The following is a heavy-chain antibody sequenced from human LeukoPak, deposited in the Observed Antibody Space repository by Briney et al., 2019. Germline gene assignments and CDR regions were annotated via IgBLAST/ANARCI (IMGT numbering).Heavy chain of an antibody. D-gene: IGHD2-2*01. J-gene: IGHJ6*03. CDR3: ARGPGYCSSTSCYGLYMDV. V-gene: IGHV4-61*02. Sequence: ASETLSLTCTVSGGSISSGSYYWSWIRQPAGKTLEWIGRIYTSGSTNYNPSLKSRVTISADTSKNQFSLKLSSVTAADTAVYYCARGPGYCSSTSCYGLYMDVWGKGTTVTISS. CDR1: GGSISSGSYY. CDR2: IYTSGST.